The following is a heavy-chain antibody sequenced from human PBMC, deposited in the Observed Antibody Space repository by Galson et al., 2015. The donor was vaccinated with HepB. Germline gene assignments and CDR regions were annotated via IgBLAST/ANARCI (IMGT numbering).Heavy chain of an antibody. Sequence: SLRVSCAASGFIFTVYAMHWVRQAPGQGLEWVALIKAGGGATFYAHSVKGRFTISRDNSKNTLYLQMNNLRAEDTAVYYCAKCGYRYGNDAFDVWGQGTMVTVSS. CDR3: AKCGYRYGNDAFDV. J-gene: IGHJ3*01. D-gene: IGHD5-18*01. CDR1: GFIFTVYA. V-gene: IGHV3-NL1*01. CDR2: IKAGGGAT.